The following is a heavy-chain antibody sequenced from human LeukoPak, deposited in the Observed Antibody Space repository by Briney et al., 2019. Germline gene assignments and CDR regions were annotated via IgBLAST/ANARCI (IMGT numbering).Heavy chain of an antibody. V-gene: IGHV4-38-2*02. J-gene: IGHJ4*02. D-gene: IGHD3-10*01. CDR2: IYHSGST. CDR1: GYSISSGYY. Sequence: SETLSLTCTVSGYSISSGYYWGWIRQPPGKGLEWIGSIYHSGSTYYNPSLKSRVTISVDTSKNQFSLKLSSVTAADTAVYYCARKSYYYGSGSYNNANPLDYWGQGTLVTVSS. CDR3: ARKSYYYGSGSYNNANPLDY.